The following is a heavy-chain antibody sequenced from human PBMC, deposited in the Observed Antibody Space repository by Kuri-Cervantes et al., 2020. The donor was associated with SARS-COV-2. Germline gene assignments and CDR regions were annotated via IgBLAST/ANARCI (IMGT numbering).Heavy chain of an antibody. Sequence: SETLSLTCAVTGGSISSSNWWCWVRQPPGKGLEWIGDIYHSGSTNYNPSLKSRVTISVDKSKNQFSLKLSSVTAADTAVYYCARTYSSSSLFYDYWGQGTLVTVSS. J-gene: IGHJ4*02. CDR1: GGSISSSNW. V-gene: IGHV4-4*02. CDR2: IYHSGST. D-gene: IGHD6-6*01. CDR3: ARTYSSSSLFYDY.